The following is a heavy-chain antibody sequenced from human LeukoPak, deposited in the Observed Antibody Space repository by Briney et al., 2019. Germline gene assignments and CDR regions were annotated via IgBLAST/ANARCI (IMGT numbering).Heavy chain of an antibody. CDR1: VFSFGVSW. CDR2: IKEDGSVK. D-gene: IGHD1/OR15-1a*01. Sequence: PGGSLRLSCAASVFSFGVSWMSWVRQAPGKGLEWVGNIKEDGSVKNYVDSVKGRLTISRDNAKSSLFLQMNNLRVEDTAVYYCVKDRGWNTFDYWGQGILITVSS. J-gene: IGHJ4*02. CDR3: VKDRGWNTFDY. V-gene: IGHV3-7*01.